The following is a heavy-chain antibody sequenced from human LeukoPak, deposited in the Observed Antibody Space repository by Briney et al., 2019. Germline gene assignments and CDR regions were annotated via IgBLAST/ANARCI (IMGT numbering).Heavy chain of an antibody. Sequence: PSQTLSLTCTVSGDPISSGDYYWSWIRQPPGKGLEWIAYIYYSGSTNYNPSLKSRVTISVDTSKNQFSLKLSSVTAADTAVYYCARRYGSGSSGTFDYWGQGTLVTVSS. CDR2: IYYSGST. J-gene: IGHJ4*02. CDR1: GDPISSGDYY. CDR3: ARRYGSGSSGTFDY. V-gene: IGHV4-61*08. D-gene: IGHD3-10*01.